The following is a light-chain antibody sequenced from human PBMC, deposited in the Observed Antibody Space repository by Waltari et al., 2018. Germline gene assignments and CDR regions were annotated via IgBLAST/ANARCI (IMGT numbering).Light chain of an antibody. CDR1: QGISRH. Sequence: DFQLTQSPSFLSASVGDRVTITCRASQGISRHLAWYQQKPGEATKLLIYDVSTLQSGVPTRFSGSGFGTELTLTISSLQPEDSATYYCQKLDNYPPPTFGQGTRLEI. V-gene: IGKV1-9*01. CDR3: QKLDNYPPPT. CDR2: DVS. J-gene: IGKJ5*01.